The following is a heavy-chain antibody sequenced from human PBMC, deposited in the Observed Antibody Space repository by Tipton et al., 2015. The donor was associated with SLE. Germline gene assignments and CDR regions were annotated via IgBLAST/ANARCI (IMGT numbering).Heavy chain of an antibody. V-gene: IGHV4-31*03. D-gene: IGHD4-23*01. CDR2: QYYSGST. Sequence: TLSLTCTVSGASISSGRCYWSWIRQHPGKGLEWIGYQYYSGSTFYNPSLKSRVTISLDRSKNQFSLKLTSVTVADTAVYYCARFGGNSDYWGQGTLVTVSS. CDR3: ARFGGNSDY. J-gene: IGHJ4*02. CDR1: GASISSGRCY.